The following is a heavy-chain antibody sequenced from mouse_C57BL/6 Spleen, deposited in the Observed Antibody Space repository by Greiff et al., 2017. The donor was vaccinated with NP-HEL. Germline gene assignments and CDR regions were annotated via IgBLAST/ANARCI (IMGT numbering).Heavy chain of an antibody. CDR1: GFTFSSYT. CDR2: ISGGGGNT. J-gene: IGHJ2*01. Sequence: EVKVVESGGGLVKPGGSLKLSCAASGFTFSSYTMSWVRQTPEKRLEWVATISGGGGNTYYPDSVKGRFTISRDNAKNTLYLQMSSLRSEDTALYYCARRFPTTGYFDYWGQGTTLTVSS. V-gene: IGHV5-9*01. D-gene: IGHD1-1*01. CDR3: ARRFPTTGYFDY.